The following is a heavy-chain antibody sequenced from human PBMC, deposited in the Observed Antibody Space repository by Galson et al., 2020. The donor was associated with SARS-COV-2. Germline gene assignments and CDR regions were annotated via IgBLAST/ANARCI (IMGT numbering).Heavy chain of an antibody. Sequence: SETMSLTCAVSGTSISSGSYSWNWIRQPPGKGLEWIGYIAHSGGTYNNPSRKSRVTISGDRSKNQFSLRLSSVTAADTAVDYCARLHYGDYAPEALDVWGPGTTVTVAS. CDR2: IAHSGGT. CDR3: ARLHYGDYAPEALDV. CDR1: GTSISSGSYS. D-gene: IGHD4-17*01. J-gene: IGHJ3*01. V-gene: IGHV4-30-2*01.